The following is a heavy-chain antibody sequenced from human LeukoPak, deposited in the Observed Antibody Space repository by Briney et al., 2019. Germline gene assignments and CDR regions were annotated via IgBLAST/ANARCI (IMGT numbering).Heavy chain of an antibody. V-gene: IGHV1-69*13. CDR2: IIPIFGTA. CDR3: TTGPDGSF. J-gene: IGHJ4*02. D-gene: IGHD5-24*01. CDR1: GGTFSSYA. Sequence: SVKVSCKASGGTFSSYAISWVRQAPGQGLEWMGGIIPIFGTANYAQKFQGRVTITADESTSTAYMELRSLTADDTAVYYCTTGPDGSFWGQGTLVTVSS.